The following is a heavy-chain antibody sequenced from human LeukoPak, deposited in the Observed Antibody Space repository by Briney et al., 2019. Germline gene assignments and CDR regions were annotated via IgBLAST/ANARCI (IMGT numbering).Heavy chain of an antibody. CDR2: IYSSGST. Sequence: SETLSLTCTVSSDSISSDYWSWIRQPAGERLEWIGRIYSSGSTNYNPSLKSRVTISVDTSKNQFSLKLSSVTAADTAVYYCATSYYDSSGWTGFDYWGQGTLVTVSS. V-gene: IGHV4-4*07. CDR3: ATSYYDSSGWTGFDY. CDR1: SDSISSDY. D-gene: IGHD3-22*01. J-gene: IGHJ4*02.